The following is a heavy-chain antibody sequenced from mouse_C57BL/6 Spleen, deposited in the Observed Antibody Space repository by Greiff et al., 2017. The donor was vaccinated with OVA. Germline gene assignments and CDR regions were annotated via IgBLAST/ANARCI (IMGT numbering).Heavy chain of an antibody. J-gene: IGHJ2*01. CDR2: IDPNSGGT. D-gene: IGHD1-1*01. CDR1: GYTFTSYW. V-gene: IGHV1-72*01. Sequence: QVQLQQPGAELVKPGASVKLSCKASGYTFTSYWMHWVKQRPGRGLEWIGRIDPNSGGTKYNEKFKSKATLTVDKPSSTAYMQLSSLTTEDSAVSYWARGIYSRSTSAFDYWGQGTTLTVSS. CDR3: ARGIYSRSTSAFDY.